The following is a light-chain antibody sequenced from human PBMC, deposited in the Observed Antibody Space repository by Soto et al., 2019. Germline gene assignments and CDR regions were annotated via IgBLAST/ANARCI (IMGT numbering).Light chain of an antibody. Sequence: EIVLTQSPGTLSLSPGEEAILSCRASQIISSTYFSWYQQKPGQAPRLLIRGASNRASGVPDRFSGFGSGTDFTLYISRLEPEDFAVYYCQQYGSSPQWTFGQGTKVEIK. CDR1: QIISSTY. CDR2: GAS. V-gene: IGKV3-20*01. CDR3: QQYGSSPQWT. J-gene: IGKJ1*01.